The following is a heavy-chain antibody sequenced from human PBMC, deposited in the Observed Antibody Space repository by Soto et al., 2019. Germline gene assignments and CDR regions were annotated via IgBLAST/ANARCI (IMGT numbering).Heavy chain of an antibody. CDR1: GFTFNYYS. D-gene: IGHD6-19*01. V-gene: IGHV3-21*01. J-gene: IGHJ4*02. CDR3: ATVITVSGTKAEY. Sequence: GSLILSCAASGFTFNYYSMNWVRQAPGKGLEWVSSISSASSNVYYGDSVKGRFTISRDNTKNSLYLQMNSLRAEDTAIYYCATVITVSGTKAEYWGQGTLVTVYS. CDR2: ISSASSNV.